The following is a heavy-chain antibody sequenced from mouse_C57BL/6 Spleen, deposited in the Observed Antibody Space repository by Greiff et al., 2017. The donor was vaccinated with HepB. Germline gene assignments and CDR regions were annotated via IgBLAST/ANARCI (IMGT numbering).Heavy chain of an antibody. CDR1: GFNIKDDY. V-gene: IGHV14-4*01. J-gene: IGHJ4*01. D-gene: IGHD1-1*01. Sequence: VQLQQSGAELVRPGASVKLSCTASGFNIKDDYMHWVKQRPEQGLEWIGWIDPENGDTEYASKFQGKATITADTSSNTAYLQLSSLTSEDTAVYYCTTKEDLLPSMDYWGQGTSVTVSS. CDR3: TTKEDLLPSMDY. CDR2: IDPENGDT.